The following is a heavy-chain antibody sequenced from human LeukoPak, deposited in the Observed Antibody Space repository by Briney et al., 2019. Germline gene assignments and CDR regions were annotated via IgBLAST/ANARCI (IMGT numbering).Heavy chain of an antibody. D-gene: IGHD2-15*01. V-gene: IGHV3-30*02. CDR2: TQYDGINK. J-gene: IGHJ4*02. CDR3: AKDPSVVAVHFDY. Sequence: GGSLRLSCVASGFTSSSYGMHWVRQAPGKGLEWVAFTQYDGINKYYADSVKGRFTISRDNSKNTLYLQMNSLRVEDTAVYYCAKDPSVVAVHFDYWGQGTLVTVSS. CDR1: GFTSSSYG.